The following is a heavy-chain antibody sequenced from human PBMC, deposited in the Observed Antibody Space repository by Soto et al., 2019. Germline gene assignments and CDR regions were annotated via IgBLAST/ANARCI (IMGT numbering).Heavy chain of an antibody. CDR2: ISSSYSYI. J-gene: IGHJ6*02. CDR3: ARGERGSGWSTTNYYYYGMDV. V-gene: IGHV3-21*01. CDR1: GFTFSSYS. D-gene: IGHD6-19*01. Sequence: EVQLVESGGGLVKPGGSLRLSCAASSGFTFSSYSMNWVRQAPGKGLEWVSSISSSYSYIYYADSVKGRFTISRDNAKNSLYLQMNSLRAEDTAVYYCARGERGSGWSTTNYYYYGMDVWGQGTTVTVPS.